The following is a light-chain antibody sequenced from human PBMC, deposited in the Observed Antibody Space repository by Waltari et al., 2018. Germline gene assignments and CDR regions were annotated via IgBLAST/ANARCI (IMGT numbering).Light chain of an antibody. J-gene: IGKJ4*02. V-gene: IGKV2-28*01. CDR1: QSLLHSSGYNY. CDR3: MQALESPS. CDR2: LGS. Sequence: EIVMTQSPLSLPVTPGEPASISCRSSQSLLHSSGYNYLTWFLQKPGQSPQLLTYLGSILASGVPDRFSGSGSGTDFTLKITRVEADDVGFYYCMQALESPSFGGGTKVEIK.